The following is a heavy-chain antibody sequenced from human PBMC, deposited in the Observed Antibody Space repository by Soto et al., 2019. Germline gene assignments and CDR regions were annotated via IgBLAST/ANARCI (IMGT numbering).Heavy chain of an antibody. CDR3: ARMTTVTTEWWAFDL. V-gene: IGHV3-48*01. CDR1: GFRFSNYR. CDR2: ISISSTTI. J-gene: IGHJ3*01. Sequence: PGGSLRLSCAGSGFRFSNYRMNWVRQAPGKGLEWVSYISISSTTIIYADSVRGRFTISRDNAKNSLYLQMNSLRAEDTAVYYCARMTTVTTEWWAFDLWGQGTMVTVSS. D-gene: IGHD4-17*01.